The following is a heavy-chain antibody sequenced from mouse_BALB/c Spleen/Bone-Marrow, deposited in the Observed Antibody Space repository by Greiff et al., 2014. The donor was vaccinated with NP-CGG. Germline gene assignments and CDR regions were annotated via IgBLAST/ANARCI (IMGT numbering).Heavy chain of an antibody. Sequence: QVQLKQSGAELMKPGASVKISCKASGYTFSSYWIEWVKQRPGHGLEWIGEILPGSGITNYNEKFKGKATFTADTSSNTAYMQLGGLTSEDSAVYCCARGPYWGQGTLLTVSA. CDR3: ARGPY. V-gene: IGHV1-9*01. CDR2: ILPGSGIT. J-gene: IGHJ3*01. CDR1: GYTFSSYW.